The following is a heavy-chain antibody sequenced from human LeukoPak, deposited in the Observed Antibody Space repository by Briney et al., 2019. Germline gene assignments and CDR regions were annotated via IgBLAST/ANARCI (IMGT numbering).Heavy chain of an antibody. D-gene: IGHD3-10*01. CDR2: IHYSGAI. J-gene: IGHJ3*01. Sequence: SETLSLTCTVSGGSISNYYWSWIRQPAGKGLEWIAHIHYSGAIKYNPSLKSRVSMSVDTSKNQFSLRLSSVTAADTAVYYCARYGSGAYALDVWGQGTMVTVSS. CDR3: ARYGSGAYALDV. V-gene: IGHV4-4*07. CDR1: GGSISNYY.